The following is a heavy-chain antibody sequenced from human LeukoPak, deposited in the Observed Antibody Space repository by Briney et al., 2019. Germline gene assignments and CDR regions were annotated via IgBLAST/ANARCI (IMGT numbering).Heavy chain of an antibody. V-gene: IGHV4-34*01. Sequence: SETLSLTCAVYGGSFSSYYWSWIRQPPGKGLEWIGEINHSGSTNYNPSLKSRVTISVDTSKNQFSLKLSSVTAADPAVYYCAWRAGSGYELDYWGQGTLVTVSS. CDR3: AWRAGSGYELDY. J-gene: IGHJ4*02. D-gene: IGHD5-12*01. CDR1: GGSFSSYY. CDR2: INHSGST.